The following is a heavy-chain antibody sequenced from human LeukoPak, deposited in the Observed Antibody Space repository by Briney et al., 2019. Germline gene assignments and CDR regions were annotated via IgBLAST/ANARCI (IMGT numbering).Heavy chain of an antibody. CDR1: GFTFGSYW. V-gene: IGHV3-74*01. CDR3: ARAKAVAGSAGDNWFDP. Sequence: GGSLRLSCAASGFTFGSYWMHWVRQAPGKGLVWVSRINGDGSSTSYADSVKGRFTISRDNAKNTLYLQMNSLRAEDTAVYFCARAKAVAGSAGDNWFDPCGQGALVTVSS. CDR2: INGDGSST. D-gene: IGHD6-19*01. J-gene: IGHJ5*02.